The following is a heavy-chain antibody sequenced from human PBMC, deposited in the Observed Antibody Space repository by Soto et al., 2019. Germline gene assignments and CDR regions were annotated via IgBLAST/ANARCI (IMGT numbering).Heavy chain of an antibody. V-gene: IGHV3-23*01. CDR3: AKYVSGSEYYYYGMDV. D-gene: IGHD3-10*01. CDR1: RFTFSTDA. CDR2: ISASGVST. J-gene: IGHJ6*02. Sequence: PGGSLRLSCAASRFTFSTDAMSWVRQAPVKGLEWVSGISASGVSTYYAGSVKGRFAISRDNSKNTLYLQMNSLRAEDTAVYYCAKYVSGSEYYYYGMDVWGQGTTVTVSS.